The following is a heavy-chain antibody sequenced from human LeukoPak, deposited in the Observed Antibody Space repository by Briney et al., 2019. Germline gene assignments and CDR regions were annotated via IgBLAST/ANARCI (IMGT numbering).Heavy chain of an antibody. J-gene: IGHJ6*02. D-gene: IGHD3-10*01. Sequence: SQTLPLTCTVSGGSISSAGYYWSWIRQHPGKGLEWIGYIYYSGSTYSNPSLKSRVTMSVDTSKNQFSLKLSSVTAADTAVYYCARDAEYYYGSGSYSSGIDVWGQGTSVTVSS. V-gene: IGHV4-31*03. CDR2: IYYSGST. CDR3: ARDAEYYYGSGSYSSGIDV. CDR1: GGSISSAGYY.